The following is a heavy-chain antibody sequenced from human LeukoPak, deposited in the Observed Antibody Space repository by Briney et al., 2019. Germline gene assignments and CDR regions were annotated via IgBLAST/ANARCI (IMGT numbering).Heavy chain of an antibody. J-gene: IGHJ3*02. Sequence: GGSLRLSCAASGFTVSSNYMSWVRQAPGKGLEWVSVIYSGGSTYYADSVKGRFTISRDNSKNTLYLQMNSLRAEDTAVYYCARDRTGGDAFDIWSQGTMVTVSS. V-gene: IGHV3-53*01. D-gene: IGHD1-1*01. CDR2: IYSGGST. CDR1: GFTVSSNY. CDR3: ARDRTGGDAFDI.